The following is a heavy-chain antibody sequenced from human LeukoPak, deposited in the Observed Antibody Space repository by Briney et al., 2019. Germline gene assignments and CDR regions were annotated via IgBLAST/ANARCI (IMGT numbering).Heavy chain of an antibody. J-gene: IGHJ6*03. D-gene: IGHD4-17*01. CDR2: MNPNSGNT. CDR1: GYTFTNYG. Sequence: GASVKVSCKASGYTFTNYGITWVRQAPGQGLEWMGWMNPNSGNTGYAQKFQGRVTMTRNTSISTAYMELSSLRSEDTAVYYCARKGMTATVTTWGYYYYYMDVWGKGTTVTISS. V-gene: IGHV1-8*01. CDR3: ARKGMTATVTTWGYYYYYMDV.